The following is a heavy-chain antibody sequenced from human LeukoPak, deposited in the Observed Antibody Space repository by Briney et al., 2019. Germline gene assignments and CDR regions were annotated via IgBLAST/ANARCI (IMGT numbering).Heavy chain of an antibody. Sequence: GGSLRLSCAASGFTLSSYSMNWVRQAPGKGLEWVSCISSSSSYIYYADSVKGRFTISRDNAKNSLYLQMNSLRAEDTAVYYCARDGYYYGSGSYLPDYYMDVWGQGTTVTISS. J-gene: IGHJ6*03. CDR2: ISSSSSYI. CDR1: GFTLSSYS. D-gene: IGHD3-10*01. V-gene: IGHV3-21*04. CDR3: ARDGYYYGSGSYLPDYYMDV.